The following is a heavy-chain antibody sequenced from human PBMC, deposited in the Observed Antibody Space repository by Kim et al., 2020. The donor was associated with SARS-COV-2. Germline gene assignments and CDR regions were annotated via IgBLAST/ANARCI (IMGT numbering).Heavy chain of an antibody. Sequence: SETLSLTCTVSGGSVSSGSYYWSWIRQPPGKGLEWIGYIYYSGSTNYNPSLKSRVTISVDTSKNQFSLKLSSVTAADTAVYYCARDFRYGRPWGNYYYYGMDVWGQGTTVTVSS. V-gene: IGHV4-61*01. CDR1: GGSVSSGSYY. J-gene: IGHJ6*02. CDR2: IYYSGST. CDR3: ARDFRYGRPWGNYYYYGMDV. D-gene: IGHD5-18*01.